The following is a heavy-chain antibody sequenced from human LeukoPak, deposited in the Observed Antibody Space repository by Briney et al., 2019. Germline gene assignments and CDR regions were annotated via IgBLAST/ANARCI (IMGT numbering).Heavy chain of an antibody. D-gene: IGHD3-10*01. CDR3: YLSGSFDY. CDR1: GFTFSSYW. CDR2: INIDGSNT. V-gene: IGHV3-74*01. Sequence: GGSLRLSCAPSGFTFSSYWVHWVRQAPGKGLVWVSRINIDGSNTIYADCVKGRFTISRDNAKNTLYLQMNSLRAEDTAVYYCYLSGSFDYWGQGTLVTVSS. J-gene: IGHJ4*02.